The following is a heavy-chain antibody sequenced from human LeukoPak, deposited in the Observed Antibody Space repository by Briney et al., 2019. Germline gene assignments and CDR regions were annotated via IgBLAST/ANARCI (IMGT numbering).Heavy chain of an antibody. CDR3: ARAYSSSGWYRLAFDI. CDR1: GYSFTSYW. J-gene: IGHJ3*02. V-gene: IGHV5-51*01. CDR2: IYPGDSAP. D-gene: IGHD6-19*01. Sequence: GESLKISCKGSGYSFTSYWIGWVRQMPGKGLEWMGIIYPGDSAPRYSPSFQGQVTLSADESISTAYLQWSSLKASDTAMYYCARAYSSSGWYRLAFDIWGQGTMVTVSS.